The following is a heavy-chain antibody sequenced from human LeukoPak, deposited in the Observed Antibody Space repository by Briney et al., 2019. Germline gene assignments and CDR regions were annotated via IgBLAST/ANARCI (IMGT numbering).Heavy chain of an antibody. J-gene: IGHJ1*01. D-gene: IGHD6-19*01. CDR1: GGTFSSYA. Sequence: SVKVSCKASGGTFSSYAISWVRQAPGQGLEWMGGIIPIFGTANYAQKFQGRVTITADESTSTAYTELSSLRSEDTAVYYCASLSFYSSGWYHFQHWGQGTLVTVSS. V-gene: IGHV1-69*13. CDR2: IIPIFGTA. CDR3: ASLSFYSSGWYHFQH.